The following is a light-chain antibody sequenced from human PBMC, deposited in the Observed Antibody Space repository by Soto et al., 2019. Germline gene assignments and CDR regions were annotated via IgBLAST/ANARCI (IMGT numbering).Light chain of an antibody. CDR3: QQYYSSPSIT. CDR1: QSVLHSSNNKNY. J-gene: IGKJ5*01. CDR2: WAS. V-gene: IGKV4-1*01. Sequence: DIVMTQSPDSLAVSLGERATINCKSSQSVLHSSNNKNYLSWYQQTPGQPPKLLIYWASIRESGVPDRFSGSGSGTDFTLTISSLRAEDVAVYYCQQYYSSPSITFGQGTRLEIK.